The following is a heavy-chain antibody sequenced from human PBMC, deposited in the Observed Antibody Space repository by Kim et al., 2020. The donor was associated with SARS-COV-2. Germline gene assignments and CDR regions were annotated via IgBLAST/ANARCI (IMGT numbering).Heavy chain of an antibody. V-gene: IGHV4-34*01. CDR3: ARAGAAAGTGFDY. CDR2: INHSGST. J-gene: IGHJ4*02. CDR1: GGSFSGYY. D-gene: IGHD6-13*01. Sequence: SETLSLTCAVYGGSFSGYYWSWIRQPPGKGLEWIGEINHSGSTNYNPSLKSRVTISVDTSKNQFSLKLSSVTAADTAVYYCARAGAAAGTGFDYWGQGTL.